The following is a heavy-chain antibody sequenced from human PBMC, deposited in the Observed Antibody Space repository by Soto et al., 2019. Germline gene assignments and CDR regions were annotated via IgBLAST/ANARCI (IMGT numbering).Heavy chain of an antibody. CDR3: ARVGSLLWFGESGSFDY. V-gene: IGHV1-18*01. CDR2: ISAYNGNT. CDR1: GYTFTSYG. Sequence: QVQLVQSGAEVKKPGASVKVSCKASGYTFTSYGISWVRQAPGQGLEWMGWISAYNGNTNYAQKLQGRVTMTTDTSTSTAYMELRSLRSDDTAVYCCARVGSLLWFGESGSFDYWGQGTLVTVSS. J-gene: IGHJ4*02. D-gene: IGHD3-10*01.